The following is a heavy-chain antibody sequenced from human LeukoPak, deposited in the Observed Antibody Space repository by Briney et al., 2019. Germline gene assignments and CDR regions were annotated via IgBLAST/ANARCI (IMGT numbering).Heavy chain of an antibody. CDR1: GYIFTNYW. J-gene: IGHJ4*02. CDR2: IFPGDSDT. Sequence: KAGESLKISCKASGYIFTNYWIGWARHMPGKGLEWMGIIFPGDSDTRYSPSFQDQLDISVDKSISTAYLQWSSLKGSDTAMYYCARIGVTAEWDSAWYSDYWGQGTLVTVSS. V-gene: IGHV5-51*01. CDR3: ARIGVTAEWDSAWYSDY. D-gene: IGHD6-19*01.